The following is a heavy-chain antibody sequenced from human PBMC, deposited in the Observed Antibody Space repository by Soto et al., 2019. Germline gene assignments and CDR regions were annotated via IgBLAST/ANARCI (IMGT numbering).Heavy chain of an antibody. CDR2: INPNSGGT. D-gene: IGHD5-12*01. CDR3: ALLGSVATQGYFDY. J-gene: IGHJ4*02. V-gene: IGHV1-2*04. CDR1: GYTFTGYY. Sequence: ASVKVSCKASGYTFTGYYMHWVRQAPGQGLEWMGWINPNSGGTNYAQKFQGWVTMTRDTSISTAYMELSRLRSDDTAVYYCALLGSVATQGYFDYWGQGTMVTVSA.